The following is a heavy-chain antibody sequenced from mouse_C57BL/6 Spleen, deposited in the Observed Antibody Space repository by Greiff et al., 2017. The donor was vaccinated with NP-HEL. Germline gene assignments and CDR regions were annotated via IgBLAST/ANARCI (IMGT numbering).Heavy chain of an antibody. J-gene: IGHJ1*03. CDR1: GYSITSDY. V-gene: IGHV3-8*01. CDR2: ISYSGST. Sequence: VQLKQSGPGLAKPSQTLSLTCSVTGYSITSDYWNWIRKFPGNKLEYIGYISYSGSTYYNPSLKSRISITRGTSKNQYYLQLNSVTTEDTAAYYCVQGDWLFDVWGKGTTVTVSS. CDR3: VQGDWLFDV.